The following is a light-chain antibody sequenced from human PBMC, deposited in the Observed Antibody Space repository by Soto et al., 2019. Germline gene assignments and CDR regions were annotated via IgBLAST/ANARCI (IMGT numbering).Light chain of an antibody. V-gene: IGLV3-1*01. CDR2: QDF. J-gene: IGLJ2*01. Sequence: SYELTQPPSVSVSPGQTASITCSGDKLGDKYACWYQQKPGQSPVLVIYQDFKRPSGIPERFSGSNSGNTATLTISGTQAXXXXXYYCQAWDSSIGVFGGGTKLTVL. CDR3: QAWDSSIGV. CDR1: KLGDKY.